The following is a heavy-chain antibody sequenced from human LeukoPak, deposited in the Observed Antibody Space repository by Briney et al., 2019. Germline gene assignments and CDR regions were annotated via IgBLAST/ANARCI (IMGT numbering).Heavy chain of an antibody. D-gene: IGHD4-23*01. CDR1: GFTFNTYA. CDR2: ISGRGGTT. Sequence: GGSLRLSCATSGFTFNTYAMSWVRQAPGKGLEWVSVISGRGGTTYYADSVKGRFTISRDNSKNTLFLEMNSVRAEDTAVYYCARGPYGGDSVYYYYGMDVWGQGTTVTVSS. V-gene: IGHV3-23*01. J-gene: IGHJ6*02. CDR3: ARGPYGGDSVYYYYGMDV.